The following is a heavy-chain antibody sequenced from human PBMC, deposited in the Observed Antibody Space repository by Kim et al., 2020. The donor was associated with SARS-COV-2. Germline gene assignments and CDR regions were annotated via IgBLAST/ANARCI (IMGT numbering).Heavy chain of an antibody. V-gene: IGHV3-21*01. Sequence: GGSLRLSCAASGFTFSSYSMNWVRQAPGKGLEWVSSISSSSSYIYYADSVKGRFTISRDNAKNSLYLQMNSLRAEDTAVYYCARVATYYYDSSVYWRTNWYFDLWGRGTLVTVSS. J-gene: IGHJ2*01. CDR3: ARVATYYYDSSVYWRTNWYFDL. D-gene: IGHD3-22*01. CDR2: ISSSSSYI. CDR1: GFTFSSYS.